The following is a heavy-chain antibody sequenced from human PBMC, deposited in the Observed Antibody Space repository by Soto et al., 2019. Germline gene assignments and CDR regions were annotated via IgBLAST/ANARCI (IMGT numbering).Heavy chain of an antibody. V-gene: IGHV5-51*01. D-gene: IGHD6-6*01. Sequence: GESLKISCKGSGYSFTSYWIGWVRQMPGKGLEWMGIIYPGDSDTRYSPSFQGQVTISADKSISTAYLQWSSLKASDTAMYYCARRPRTIVPGPRGAALDYWGQATLVTVSS. CDR2: IYPGDSDT. CDR1: GYSFTSYW. J-gene: IGHJ4*02. CDR3: ARRPRTIVPGPRGAALDY.